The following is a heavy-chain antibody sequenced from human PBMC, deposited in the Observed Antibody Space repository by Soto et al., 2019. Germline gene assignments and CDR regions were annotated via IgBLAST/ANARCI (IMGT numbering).Heavy chain of an antibody. CDR3: ARATYYYDSSGYRYYYYYGMDV. Sequence: QVQLVQSGAEVKKPGSRMKVSCKASSGTFSSYAISWVRQAPGQGLEWMGGIIPIFGTANYAQKFQGRVTITADESTSTAYMELSSLRSEDTAVYYCARATYYYDSSGYRYYYYYGMDVWGQGTTVTVSS. CDR1: SGTFSSYA. J-gene: IGHJ6*02. V-gene: IGHV1-69*12. CDR2: IIPIFGTA. D-gene: IGHD3-22*01.